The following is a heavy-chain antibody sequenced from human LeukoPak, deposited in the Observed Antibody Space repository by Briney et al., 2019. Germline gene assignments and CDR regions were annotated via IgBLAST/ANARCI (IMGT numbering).Heavy chain of an antibody. CDR2: VRSKADYYAT. CDR3: AKSGKRELFLDFDY. D-gene: IGHD1-26*01. V-gene: IGHV3-73*01. Sequence: PGGSLRLSCAASGFTVRGSSLHWVRQASGKGLEWVGRVRSKADYYATAYSASVQGRFTVSRDDSTNTAYLQMNSLKPEDTAIYYCAKSGKRELFLDFDYWGQGTLVTVSS. J-gene: IGHJ4*02. CDR1: GFTVRGSS.